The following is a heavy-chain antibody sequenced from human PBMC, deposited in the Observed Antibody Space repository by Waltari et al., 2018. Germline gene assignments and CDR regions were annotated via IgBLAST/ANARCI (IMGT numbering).Heavy chain of an antibody. D-gene: IGHD2-15*01. V-gene: IGHV3-23*04. Sequence: EVQLVAPGGGLVQPGGSLRISCAASGFTFTHYAMSWVRQVPGKGLEWVSASSGSGASTHVADSVKGRFSISRDNSKEMIYLQMNSLRVEDTAIYYCSAAGDYWGQGTQVTVSS. J-gene: IGHJ4*02. CDR1: GFTFTHYA. CDR2: SSGSGAST. CDR3: SAAGDY.